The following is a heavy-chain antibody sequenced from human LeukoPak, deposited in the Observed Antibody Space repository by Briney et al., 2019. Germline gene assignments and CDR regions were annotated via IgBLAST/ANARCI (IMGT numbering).Heavy chain of an antibody. CDR3: ARGLRYYGSGSPKAGSSAFDI. CDR1: GGSFSGYY. V-gene: IGHV4-34*01. CDR2: INHSGST. J-gene: IGHJ3*02. Sequence: PSETLSHTCAVYGGSFSGYYWSWIRQPPGKGLEWIGEINHSGSTNYNPSLKSRVTISVDTSKNQFSLKLSSVTAADTAVYYCARGLRYYGSGSPKAGSSAFDIWGQGTMVTVSS. D-gene: IGHD3-10*01.